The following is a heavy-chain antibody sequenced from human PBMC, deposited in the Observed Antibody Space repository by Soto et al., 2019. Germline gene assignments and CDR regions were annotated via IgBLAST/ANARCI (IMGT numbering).Heavy chain of an antibody. CDR3: ARDGVVTPPGGSYYYYGMDV. CDR1: GVTFCTYW. V-gene: IGHV3-7*03. J-gene: IGHJ6*02. Sequence: AGSLRLSCAASGVTFCTYWISWVRQAPGKGLEWLATIKFDASEKKYVDSVKGRFTVSRDNARNSLYLQMDSLRSEDTAVYYCARDGVVTPPGGSYYYYGMDVWGQGTTVTVSS. CDR2: IKFDASEK. D-gene: IGHD2-15*01.